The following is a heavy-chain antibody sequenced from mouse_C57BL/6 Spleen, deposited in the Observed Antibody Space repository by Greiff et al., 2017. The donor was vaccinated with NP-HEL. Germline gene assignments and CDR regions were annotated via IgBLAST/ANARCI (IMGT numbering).Heavy chain of an antibody. CDR2: IYPGSGST. CDR3: ARLDYDRAWFAY. Sequence: QVQLQQSGAELVKPGASVKMSCKASGYTFTSYWITWVKQRPGQGLEWIGDIYPGSGSTNYNEKFKSKATLTVDTSSSTAYMQLSSLTSEDSAVYYCARLDYDRAWFAYWGQGTLVTVSA. CDR1: GYTFTSYW. D-gene: IGHD2-4*01. J-gene: IGHJ3*01. V-gene: IGHV1-55*01.